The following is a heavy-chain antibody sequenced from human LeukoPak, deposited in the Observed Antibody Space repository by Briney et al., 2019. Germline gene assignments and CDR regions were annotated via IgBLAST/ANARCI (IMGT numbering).Heavy chain of an antibody. V-gene: IGHV1-24*01. CDR2: FDPEDGET. Sequence: ASVKVSCKVSGYTLTELSMHWVRQAPGKGLEWMGGFDPEDGETIYAQKFQGRVTMTEDTSTDTAYMELSSLRSEDTAVYYCATSYYDILTGYYSEVNWGQGTLVTVSS. CDR1: GYTLTELS. J-gene: IGHJ4*02. CDR3: ATSYYDILTGYYSEVN. D-gene: IGHD3-9*01.